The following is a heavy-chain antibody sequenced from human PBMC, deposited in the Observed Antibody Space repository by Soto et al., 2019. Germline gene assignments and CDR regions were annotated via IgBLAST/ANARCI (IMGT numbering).Heavy chain of an antibody. CDR2: IYYSGST. D-gene: IGHD3-22*01. J-gene: IGHJ3*02. Sequence: QVQLQESGPGLVKPSQTLSLTCTVSGGSISSGGFYWSWIRQHPGKGLEWIGYIYYSGSTYYNPSLKSRVTISVDTSKNQFSLKLSSVTAADTAVYYCARDSVDSSGYYYGAFDIWGQGTMVTVSS. CDR1: GGSISSGGFY. CDR3: ARDSVDSSGYYYGAFDI. V-gene: IGHV4-31*03.